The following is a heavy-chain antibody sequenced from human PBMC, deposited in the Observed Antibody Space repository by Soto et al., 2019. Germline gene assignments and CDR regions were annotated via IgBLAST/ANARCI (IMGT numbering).Heavy chain of an antibody. D-gene: IGHD1-1*01. CDR1: GFTFSSYS. Sequence: EVQLVESGGGLVKPGGSLRLSCAASGFTFSSYSMNWVRQAPGKGLEWASSISSSSSYIYYADSVKGRFTISRDNAKNSLYLQMNSLRAEDTAVYYCAREDWEMERIVDYWGQGTLVSVSS. V-gene: IGHV3-21*01. CDR2: ISSSSSYI. CDR3: AREDWEMERIVDY. J-gene: IGHJ4*02.